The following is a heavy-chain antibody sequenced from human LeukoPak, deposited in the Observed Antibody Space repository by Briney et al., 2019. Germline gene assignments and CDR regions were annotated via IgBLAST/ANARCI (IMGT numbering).Heavy chain of an antibody. CDR2: IYYSGST. CDR3: ARGEVCGGNSGPPGFDY. CDR1: GGSISSYY. D-gene: IGHD4-23*01. V-gene: IGHV4-59*06. Sequence: SETLSLTCTVSGGSISSYYWSWIRQHPGKGLEWIGYIYYSGSTYYNPSLKSRVTISVDTSKNQFSLKLSSVTAADTAVYYCARGEVCGGNSGPPGFDYWGQGTRVPVSS. J-gene: IGHJ4*02.